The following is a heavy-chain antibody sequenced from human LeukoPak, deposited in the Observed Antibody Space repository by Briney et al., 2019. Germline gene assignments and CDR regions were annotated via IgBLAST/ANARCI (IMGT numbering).Heavy chain of an antibody. CDR3: AKDSCGGGSCYSYFDY. Sequence: TGGSLRLSCAASGFTFSSYAMSWVRQAPGQGLEWVSAISGSGGSTYYADSVKGRFTISRDNSKNTLYLQMNSLRAEDTAVYYCAKDSCGGGSCYSYFDYWGQGVLVTVSS. J-gene: IGHJ4*02. CDR1: GFTFSSYA. D-gene: IGHD2-15*01. V-gene: IGHV3-23*01. CDR2: ISGSGGST.